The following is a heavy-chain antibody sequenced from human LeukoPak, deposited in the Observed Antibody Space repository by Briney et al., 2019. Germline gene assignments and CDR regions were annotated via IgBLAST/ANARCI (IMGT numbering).Heavy chain of an antibody. CDR3: AKDRAQKGISSSWRGFDP. Sequence: GGSLRLSCAASGFTFSDYTINWVRQAPGKGLEWVSSISSSSASISYADSVKGRFTISRDNAKNSLYLQMSSLRAEDTAVYYCAKDRAQKGISSSWRGFDPWGQGTLVTVSS. D-gene: IGHD6-13*01. CDR1: GFTFSDYT. J-gene: IGHJ5*02. V-gene: IGHV3-21*01. CDR2: ISSSSASI.